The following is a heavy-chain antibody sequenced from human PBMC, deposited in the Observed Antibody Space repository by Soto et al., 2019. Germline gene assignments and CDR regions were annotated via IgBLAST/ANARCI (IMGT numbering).Heavy chain of an antibody. V-gene: IGHV4-31*03. J-gene: IGHJ4*02. D-gene: IGHD3-16*02. CDR2: IYHSGST. Sequence: QVQLQESGPGLVKPSQSLSLTCTVPGASISSGGFYWNWIRQHPGKGLEWIGYIYHSGSTYYSPALKSRGTISVDTSKHQFSLKVTSVTAADTAVYYCARGGAYHELVPDNWGQGTLVTVSS. CDR3: ARGGAYHELVPDN. CDR1: GASISSGGFY.